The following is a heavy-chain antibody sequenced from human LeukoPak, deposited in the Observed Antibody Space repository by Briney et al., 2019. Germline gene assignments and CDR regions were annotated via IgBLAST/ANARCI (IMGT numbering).Heavy chain of an antibody. CDR3: ARESTYYYDSSGFDY. CDR1: GFTFSSYW. Sequence: GGSLRLSCAASGFTFSSYWMHWVRQAPGKGLVWVSRINSDGSSTSYADSVKGRFTISRDNAKNTLYLQMNSLRAEDTAVYYCARESTYYYDSSGFDYWGQGTLVTVSS. V-gene: IGHV3-74*01. CDR2: INSDGSST. J-gene: IGHJ4*02. D-gene: IGHD3-22*01.